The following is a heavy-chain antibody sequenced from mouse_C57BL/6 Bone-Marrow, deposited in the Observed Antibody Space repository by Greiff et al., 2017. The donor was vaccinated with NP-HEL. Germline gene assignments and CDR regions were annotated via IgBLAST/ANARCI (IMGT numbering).Heavy chain of an antibody. D-gene: IGHD1-1*01. Sequence: RVKPGASVKLSCKASGYTFTEYTIHWVKQRSGQGLEWIGWFYPGSGSIKYNEKFKDKATLTADKSSSTVYMDLSRLTSEDSAVYFCARHGDYFGSSYGYFDVWGTGTTVTVSS. V-gene: IGHV1-62-2*01. J-gene: IGHJ1*03. CDR1: GYTFTEYT. CDR2: FYPGSGSI. CDR3: ARHGDYFGSSYGYFDV.